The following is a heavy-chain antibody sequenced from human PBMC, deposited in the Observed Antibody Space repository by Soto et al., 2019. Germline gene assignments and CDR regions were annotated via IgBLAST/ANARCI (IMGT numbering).Heavy chain of an antibody. CDR3: ARIGAVLYYYYGMDV. CDR1: RYTFTSYA. J-gene: IGHJ6*02. Sequence: QVQLVQSGAEVKKPGASVKVSCKASRYTFTSYAMHWVRQAPGQRLEWMGWINAGNGNTKYSQKFQGRVTITRDTSASTAYMELSSLRSEDTAVYYCARIGAVLYYYYGMDVWGQGTTVTVSS. CDR2: INAGNGNT. V-gene: IGHV1-3*01. D-gene: IGHD3-16*01.